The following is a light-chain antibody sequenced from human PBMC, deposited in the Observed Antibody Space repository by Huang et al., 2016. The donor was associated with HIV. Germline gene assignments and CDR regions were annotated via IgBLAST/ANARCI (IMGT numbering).Light chain of an antibody. Sequence: EIVMTQSPATLSVSPGETVTLSCRASQNINTHLAWYQQKPGQSPRLLIYGAASKTAGTPGKFIGSCAGTDFTLTIDNMQSEDFAVYYCQQSQDWPPYTFGQGTKLDLK. CDR2: GAA. CDR1: QNINTH. J-gene: IGKJ2*01. CDR3: QQSQDWPPYT. V-gene: IGKV3D-15*01.